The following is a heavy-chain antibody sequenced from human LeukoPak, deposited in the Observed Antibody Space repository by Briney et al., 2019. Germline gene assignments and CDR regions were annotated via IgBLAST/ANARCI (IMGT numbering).Heavy chain of an antibody. CDR3: ASGDIAAPLYYFDY. CDR2: IIPIFGTA. CDR1: GYTFSSYG. V-gene: IGHV1-69*13. D-gene: IGHD6-6*01. J-gene: IGHJ4*02. Sequence: GASVKVSCKASGYTFSSYGISWVRQAPGQGLEWMGGIIPIFGTANYAQKFQGRVTITADESTSTAYMELSSLRSEDTAVYYCASGDIAAPLYYFDYWGQGTLVTVSS.